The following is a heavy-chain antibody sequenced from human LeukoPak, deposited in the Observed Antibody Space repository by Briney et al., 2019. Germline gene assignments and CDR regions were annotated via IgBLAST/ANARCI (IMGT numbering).Heavy chain of an antibody. CDR1: GYTFTSYY. CDR3: ARAGKGYDSSGYFSFYYFDY. Sequence: ASVKVSCKASGYTFTSYYMHWVRQAPGQGLEWMGIINPSGGSTSYAQKFQGRVTMTRDTSTSTVYMELSSLRSEDTAVYYCARAGKGYDSSGYFSFYYFDYWGQGTLVTVSS. D-gene: IGHD3-22*01. J-gene: IGHJ4*02. CDR2: INPSGGST. V-gene: IGHV1-46*01.